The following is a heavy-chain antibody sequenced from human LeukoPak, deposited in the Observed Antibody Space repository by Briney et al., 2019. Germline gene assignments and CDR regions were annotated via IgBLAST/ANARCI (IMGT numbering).Heavy chain of an antibody. Sequence: PSETLSLTCTVSDGSISSYYWSWIRQPAGKGLEWIGRIYTSGSTNYNPSLKSRVTMSVDTSKNQFSLKLSSVTAADTAVYYCARVSNCSSTSCYPAFDIWGQGTMVTVSS. D-gene: IGHD2-2*01. V-gene: IGHV4-4*07. CDR3: ARVSNCSSTSCYPAFDI. CDR2: IYTSGST. CDR1: DGSISSYY. J-gene: IGHJ3*02.